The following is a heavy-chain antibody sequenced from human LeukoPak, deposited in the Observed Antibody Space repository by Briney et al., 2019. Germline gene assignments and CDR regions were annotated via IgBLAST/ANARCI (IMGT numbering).Heavy chain of an antibody. CDR3: AKVKDSSSRTNYYFDY. CDR2: ISGSGGST. J-gene: IGHJ4*02. CDR1: GFTFSSYA. D-gene: IGHD6-13*01. Sequence: GGSLRLSCAASGFTFSSYAMSWVRQAPGKGLEWVSAISGSGGSTYYADSVKGRFTISRDNSKNTLYLQMNSLRAEDTAVYYCAKVKDSSSRTNYYFDYWGQGILVTVSS. V-gene: IGHV3-23*01.